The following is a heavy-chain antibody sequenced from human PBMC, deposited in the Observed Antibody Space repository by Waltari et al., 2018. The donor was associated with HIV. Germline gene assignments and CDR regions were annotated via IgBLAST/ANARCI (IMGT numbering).Heavy chain of an antibody. CDR3: ARHRRNDIGDY. CDR1: GGSISSSNYY. Sequence: QLQLQESGPGLVKPSETLSLTCTVSGGSISSSNYYWGWLRPPPGKGLEWIGSIHYSGSHYYNPSLKSRVTISIYTSKNQFSLKLSSVTAADTAVYYCARHRRNDIGDYWGQGTLVTVSS. V-gene: IGHV4-39*01. CDR2: IHYSGSH. J-gene: IGHJ4*02. D-gene: IGHD3-9*01.